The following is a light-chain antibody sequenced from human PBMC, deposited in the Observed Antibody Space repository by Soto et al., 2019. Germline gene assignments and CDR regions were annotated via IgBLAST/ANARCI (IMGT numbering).Light chain of an antibody. Sequence: QSVLTQPPSVSGAPGQRVTISCTGSSSNIGAGYDVHWYQQLPGTAPKLLIYGNNKRPSGVPDRFSGSKSGTSASLAITGLQAEDEADYYCQSYDSSLSGSVFGGGTKVTV. CDR3: QSYDSSLSGSV. J-gene: IGLJ3*02. CDR1: SSNIGAGYD. V-gene: IGLV1-40*01. CDR2: GNN.